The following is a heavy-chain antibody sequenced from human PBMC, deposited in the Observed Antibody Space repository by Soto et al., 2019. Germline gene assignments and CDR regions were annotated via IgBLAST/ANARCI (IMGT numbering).Heavy chain of an antibody. V-gene: IGHV1-3*01. J-gene: IGHJ4*02. CDR3: ARAYYDFWSGYNWFDY. D-gene: IGHD3-3*01. Sequence: GASVKVSCKASGYTFTSYAMHWVRQAPGQRLEWMGWINAGNGNTKYSQKFQGRVTITRDTSASTAYMELSSLRSEDTAVYYCARAYYDFWSGYNWFDYWGQGTLVTVSS. CDR2: INAGNGNT. CDR1: GYTFTSYA.